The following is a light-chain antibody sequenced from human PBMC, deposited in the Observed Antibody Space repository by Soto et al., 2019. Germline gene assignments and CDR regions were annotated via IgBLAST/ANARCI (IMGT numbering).Light chain of an antibody. CDR1: QSVDNN. J-gene: IGKJ5*01. CDR3: QKYNDRPPIT. V-gene: IGKV3-15*01. CDR2: GSF. Sequence: EIVMTQSPVTLSASPGESATLSCRASQSVDNNVAWYQQKPGQAPRLLIVGSFARATGIPARFSGSGSGSEFTLTISGLQSEDFAVYYCQKYNDRPPITFGQGTRLENK.